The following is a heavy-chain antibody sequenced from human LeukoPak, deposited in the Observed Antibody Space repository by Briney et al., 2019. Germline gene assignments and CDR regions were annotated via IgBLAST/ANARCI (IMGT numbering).Heavy chain of an antibody. D-gene: IGHD3-9*01. Sequence: SETLSLTCAVYGGSFSGYYWSWIRQPPGKGLEWIGEINHSGSTNYNPSLKSRVTISVDTSKNQFSLKLSSVTAADTAVYYCARDLNVLRYFDYYYYYGMDVWGKGTTVTVFS. CDR1: GGSFSGYY. CDR3: ARDLNVLRYFDYYYYYGMDV. J-gene: IGHJ6*04. CDR2: INHSGST. V-gene: IGHV4-34*01.